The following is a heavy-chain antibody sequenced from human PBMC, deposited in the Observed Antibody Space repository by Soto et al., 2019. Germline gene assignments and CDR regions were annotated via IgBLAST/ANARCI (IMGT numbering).Heavy chain of an antibody. V-gene: IGHV4-30-4*01. CDR1: GGSISSGDSF. CDR3: AGGLSGDKVDY. J-gene: IGHJ4*02. Sequence: QVQLQESGPGLVEPSQTLSLTCTVSGGSISSGDSFWSWIRQPPGEGLEWIGHIYHGGSTYNNPSLKTRVTIAVDTSKNQFSLNLNSVTAADTAVYYCAGGLSGDKVDYWGQGTLVTVSS. CDR2: IYHGGST. D-gene: IGHD7-27*01.